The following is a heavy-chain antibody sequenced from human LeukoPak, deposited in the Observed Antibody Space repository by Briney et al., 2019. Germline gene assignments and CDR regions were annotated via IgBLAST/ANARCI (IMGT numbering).Heavy chain of an antibody. D-gene: IGHD1-26*01. J-gene: IGHJ4*02. CDR2: ISGSGGST. Sequence: GGTLRLSCAASGITFSSHGMSWVRQAPGKGLEWVSSISGSGGSTYYADSVKGRFTISRDSSKNTLYLQMNSLRAEDTAVYYCAKDLRSSADSKMGAADYWGQGTLVTVSS. CDR3: AKDLRSSADSKMGAADY. V-gene: IGHV3-23*01. CDR1: GITFSSHG.